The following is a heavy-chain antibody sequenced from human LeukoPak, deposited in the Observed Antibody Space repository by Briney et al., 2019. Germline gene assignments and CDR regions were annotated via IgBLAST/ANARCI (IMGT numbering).Heavy chain of an antibody. CDR3: ARGASLRAVVVGASTSPPMPYDF. V-gene: IGHV1-8*01. J-gene: IGHJ4*02. CDR1: GYTFTSYD. D-gene: IGHD2-15*01. CDR2: MNPNSGNS. Sequence: ASVKVSCKASGYTFTSYDINWVRQATGQGLEWMGWMNPNSGNSGYAQRFQGRVTMTRNASISTAYMELSSLGSEDTAVYYCARGASLRAVVVGASTSPPMPYDFWGQGTLVTVSS.